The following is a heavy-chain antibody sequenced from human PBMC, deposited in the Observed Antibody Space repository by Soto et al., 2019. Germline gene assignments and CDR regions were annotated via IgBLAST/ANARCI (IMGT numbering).Heavy chain of an antibody. J-gene: IGHJ6*02. Sequence: SETLSLTCTFSGASVITYYWNWIRQPAGKGLEWIGRIYTSGSTNYNASLKSRVTMSVDTSKNQFSLKLSSVTAADSAVYYCARTQGYCTTTSCSYGMDVWGQGTTVTVSS. CDR1: GASVITYY. D-gene: IGHD2-2*01. CDR3: ARTQGYCTTTSCSYGMDV. CDR2: IYTSGST. V-gene: IGHV4-4*07.